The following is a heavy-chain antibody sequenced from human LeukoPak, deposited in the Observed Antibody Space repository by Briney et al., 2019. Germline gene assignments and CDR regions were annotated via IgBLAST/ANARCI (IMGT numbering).Heavy chain of an antibody. J-gene: IGHJ4*02. D-gene: IGHD6-13*01. Sequence: GGSLRLSCAASGFAFSRSGMHWVRQAPGKGLEWVAVVWYDGSNKHYADSVKGRFTISRDNSNNTLYLQMNSLRAEDTAVYYCARDPKYSNSWFFDYGGQGTLVTVSS. CDR2: VWYDGSNK. V-gene: IGHV3-33*01. CDR3: ARDPKYSNSWFFDY. CDR1: GFAFSRSG.